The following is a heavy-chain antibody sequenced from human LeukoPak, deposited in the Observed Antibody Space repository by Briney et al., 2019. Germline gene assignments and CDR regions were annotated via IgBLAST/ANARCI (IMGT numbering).Heavy chain of an antibody. V-gene: IGHV4-4*02. CDR1: GGSISSDHW. CDR3: ARGGRSAFDI. CDR2: IFHIGVT. Sequence: SETLSLTCAVSGGSISSDHWCGWVRQPPGKSLEWIGEIFHIGVTNYKPSLKSRVSMSVDNSRHQFSLNLRSVTAADTAVYFCARGGRSAFDIWGPGTKVIVSS. J-gene: IGHJ3*02.